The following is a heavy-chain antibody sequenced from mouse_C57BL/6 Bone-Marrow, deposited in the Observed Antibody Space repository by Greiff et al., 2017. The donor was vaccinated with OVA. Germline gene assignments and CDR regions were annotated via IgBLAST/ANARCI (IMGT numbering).Heavy chain of an antibody. J-gene: IGHJ2*01. CDR3: ARYGVYYDDY. V-gene: IGHV1-50*01. D-gene: IGHD1-1*01. Sequence: VQLQQPGAELVKPGASVKLSCKASGYTFTSYWMQWVKQRPGQGLEWIGEIDPSDSYTNYNQKFKGKATLTVDTSSSTAYMQLSSLTSEDSAVYYCARYGVYYDDYWGQGTTLTVSS. CDR1: GYTFTSYW. CDR2: IDPSDSYT.